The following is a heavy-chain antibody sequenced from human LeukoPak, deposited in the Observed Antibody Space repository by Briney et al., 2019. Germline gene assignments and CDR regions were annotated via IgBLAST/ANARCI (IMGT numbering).Heavy chain of an antibody. D-gene: IGHD6-19*01. Sequence: ASVKVSCKASGGTFSSYAISWVRQAPGQGLEWMGRIIPILGIANYAQKFQGRVTITADKSTSTAYMELSSLRSEDTAVYYCARAIGTSGWAFDIWGQGTMVTVSS. J-gene: IGHJ3*02. CDR3: ARAIGTSGWAFDI. V-gene: IGHV1-69*04. CDR2: IIPILGIA. CDR1: GGTFSSYA.